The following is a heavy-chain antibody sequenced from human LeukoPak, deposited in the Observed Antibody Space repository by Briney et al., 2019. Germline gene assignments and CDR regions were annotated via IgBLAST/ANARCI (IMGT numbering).Heavy chain of an antibody. CDR2: VWISSGNT. Sequence: QPGGSLRLSCAASGFTFIDYSMNWVRQAPGKGVEWISYVWISSGNTKYADSVKGRFTISGDSAKNSVFLQMNSLRVEDTAVYYCARDHRYAFDNWGQGTLVTVSS. CDR3: ARDHRYAFDN. D-gene: IGHD5-12*01. J-gene: IGHJ4*02. CDR1: GFTFIDYS. V-gene: IGHV3-48*04.